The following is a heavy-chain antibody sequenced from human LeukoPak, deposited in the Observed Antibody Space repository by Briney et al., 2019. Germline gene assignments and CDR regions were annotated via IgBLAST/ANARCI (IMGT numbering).Heavy chain of an antibody. CDR2: ISGSGST. J-gene: IGHJ3*02. Sequence: VGSLRLSSAASGFTFSSYAMSWVRQAPGKGLEWVSAISGSGSTYYADSVKGRFTISRDNSKNTLYLQMNSLRAEDTAVYYCAKLVVPAAIGGDAFDIWGQGTMVTVSS. V-gene: IGHV3-23*01. CDR3: AKLVVPAAIGGDAFDI. CDR1: GFTFSSYA. D-gene: IGHD2-2*01.